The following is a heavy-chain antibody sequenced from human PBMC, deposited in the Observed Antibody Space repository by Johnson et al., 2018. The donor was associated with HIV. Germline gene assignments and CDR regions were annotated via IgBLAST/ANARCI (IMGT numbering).Heavy chain of an antibody. CDR1: GFTFSSYA. Sequence: QVQLVESGGGVVQTGRSLRLSCAASGFTFSSYAMHWVRQAPGKGLEWVAIISYDGTNKYYVDSVKGRFTISRDNSKNTLYLQLNSLRAEDTAMYYCARVSIISALWDAFDIWGQGTMVTVSS. V-gene: IGHV3-30-3*01. CDR3: ARVSIISALWDAFDI. D-gene: IGHD6-6*01. J-gene: IGHJ3*02. CDR2: ISYDGTNK.